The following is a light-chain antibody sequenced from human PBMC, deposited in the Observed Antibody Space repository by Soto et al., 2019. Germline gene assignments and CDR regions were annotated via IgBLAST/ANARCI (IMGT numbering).Light chain of an antibody. CDR1: QSVSSR. CDR3: QQYGSSLWT. J-gene: IGKJ1*01. CDR2: GAS. V-gene: IGKV3-20*01. Sequence: EIVMTQSPTNLSVSPGERVTLPCRASQSVSSRVAWYQQKPGQAPRLLISGASTRATGTPARFIGSGSGTDFTLTISRLEPEDFAVYYCQQYGSSLWTFGQGTKVDIK.